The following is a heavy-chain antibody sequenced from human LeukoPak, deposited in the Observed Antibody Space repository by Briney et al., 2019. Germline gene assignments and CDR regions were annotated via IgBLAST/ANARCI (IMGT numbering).Heavy chain of an antibody. V-gene: IGHV1-69*13. CDR1: GGTFSSYA. D-gene: IGHD3-10*01. J-gene: IGHJ4*02. Sequence: ASVKVSCKASGGTFSSYAISWVRQAPGQGLEWMGGIIPIFGTANYAQKFQGRVTITADESTSTAYMELSSLRSEDTAVYYCASEYYYGSGTPARSYYFDYWGQGTQVTVSS. CDR3: ASEYYYGSGTPARSYYFDY. CDR2: IIPIFGTA.